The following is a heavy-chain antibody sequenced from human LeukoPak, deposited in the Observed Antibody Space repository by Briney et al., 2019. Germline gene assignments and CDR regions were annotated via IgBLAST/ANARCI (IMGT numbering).Heavy chain of an antibody. CDR3: ASSTLVPAAIRAFDI. Sequence: SETLSLTCAVSGGSISSSNWWSWVRQPPGKGLEWIGEIYHSGSTNYNPSLKSRVTISVDKSKNQFSLKLSSVAAADTAVYYCASSTLVPAAIRAFDIWGQGTMVTVSS. CDR2: IYHSGST. J-gene: IGHJ3*02. V-gene: IGHV4-4*02. D-gene: IGHD2-2*02. CDR1: GGSISSSNW.